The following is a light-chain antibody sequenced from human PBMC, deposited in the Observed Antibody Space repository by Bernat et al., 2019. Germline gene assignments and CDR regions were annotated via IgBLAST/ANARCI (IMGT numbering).Light chain of an antibody. V-gene: IGKV1-5*03. Sequence: DIQMTQSPSTLSASVGDRVTITCWASQSISSWLAWYQQKPGKVPKLLIYKASSLESGVPSRFSGSGSGTELTLTISSLQPDDFATYYCQQYNSYLYTFGQGTKLEIK. CDR2: KAS. CDR1: QSISSW. CDR3: QQYNSYLYT. J-gene: IGKJ2*01.